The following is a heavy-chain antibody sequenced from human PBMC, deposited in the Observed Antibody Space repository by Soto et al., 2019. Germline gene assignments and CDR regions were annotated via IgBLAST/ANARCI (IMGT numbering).Heavy chain of an antibody. Sequence: QVQLVQSGAEVRKPGASGKVSCKASGYTFSSYAMHWVRQAPGQRLEWMGWINAGYGNTKSSQKFQDRVTISRDTSASTAYMELTSLRSDDTAVYYCARDTGDGTFDFWGQGTLVTVSS. V-gene: IGHV1-3*01. J-gene: IGHJ4*02. CDR1: GYTFSSYA. CDR2: INAGYGNT. D-gene: IGHD7-27*01. CDR3: ARDTGDGTFDF.